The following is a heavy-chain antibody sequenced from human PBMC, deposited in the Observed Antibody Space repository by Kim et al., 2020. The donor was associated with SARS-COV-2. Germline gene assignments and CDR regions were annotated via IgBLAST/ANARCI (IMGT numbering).Heavy chain of an antibody. J-gene: IGHJ6*02. V-gene: IGHV3-30*04. CDR1: GFTFSSYA. Sequence: GGSLRLSCAASGFTFSSYAMHWVRQAPGKGLEWVAVISYDGSNKYYADSVKGRFTISRDNSKNTLYLQMNSLRAEDTAVYYCARDFRPDSALHAKVYYYYYGMDVWGQGTTVTVSS. CDR3: ARDFRPDSALHAKVYYYYYGMDV. CDR2: ISYDGSNK.